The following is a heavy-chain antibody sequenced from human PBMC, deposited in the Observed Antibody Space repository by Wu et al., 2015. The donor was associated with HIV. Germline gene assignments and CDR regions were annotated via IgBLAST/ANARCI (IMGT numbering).Heavy chain of an antibody. J-gene: IGHJ4*02. D-gene: IGHD3-22*01. V-gene: IGHV1-69*13. CDR1: GGTFNSYA. Sequence: QVQLVQSGAEVKKPGSSVRVSCKASGGTFNSYALNWVRQAPGQGLEWMGRIIPRFDTTYFAQKFRGRVTITADESTSTVYMELISLRSEDTAIYYCAKDSSVLILSYLFWYYWGQG. CDR3: AKDSSVLILSYLFWYY. CDR2: IIPRFDTT.